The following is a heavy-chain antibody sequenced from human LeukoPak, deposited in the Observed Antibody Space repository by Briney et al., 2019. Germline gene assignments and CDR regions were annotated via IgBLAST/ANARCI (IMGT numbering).Heavy chain of an antibody. CDR2: IFYSGTT. CDR1: GGSIRSYY. D-gene: IGHD4-11*01. J-gene: IGHJ4*02. Sequence: AETLSLTCTVSGGSIRSYYWSWIRQPPGKGLEWIGYIFYSGTTNYNPSLKSRITLSVDTSENQFYLRLTSVTAADTAMYYCARVDSNYVFDYWGQGTLVTVSS. CDR3: ARVDSNYVFDY. V-gene: IGHV4-59*01.